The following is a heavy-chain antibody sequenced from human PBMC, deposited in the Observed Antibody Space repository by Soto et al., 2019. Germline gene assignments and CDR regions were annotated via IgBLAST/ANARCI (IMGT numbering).Heavy chain of an antibody. V-gene: IGHV3-48*02. D-gene: IGHD6-13*01. CDR3: ARDNGIAGSFDP. CDR2: ISISSRTI. J-gene: IGHJ5*02. Sequence: LRLSCAASGFTFRSYSMNWVRQPPGKGLEWVSYISISSRTIYYADSVKGRFTISRDDAKNSLYLQMNSLRDEDTSVYYCARDNGIAGSFDPWGQGTLVTVSS. CDR1: GFTFRSYS.